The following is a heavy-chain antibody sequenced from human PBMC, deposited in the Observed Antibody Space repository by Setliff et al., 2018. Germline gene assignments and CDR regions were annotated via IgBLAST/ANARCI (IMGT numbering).Heavy chain of an antibody. CDR2: IYPGNSNT. J-gene: IGHJ4*02. CDR3: ARVVGADGIGIDY. CDR1: GYSFTSNW. V-gene: IGHV5-51*01. Sequence: PGESLKISCKGSGYSFTSNWIAWVRQMPGKGLECMGIIYPGNSNTRYSPPFQGQVTISADKSMNTAYLQWSSLKASGTATYYCARVVGADGIGIDYWGQGTVVTVSS. D-gene: IGHD2-15*01.